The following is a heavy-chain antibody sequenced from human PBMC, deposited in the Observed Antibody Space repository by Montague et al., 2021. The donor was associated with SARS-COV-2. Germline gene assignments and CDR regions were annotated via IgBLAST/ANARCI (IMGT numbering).Heavy chain of an antibody. D-gene: IGHD3-10*01. V-gene: IGHV3-30-3*01. CDR1: GFTFSSYA. CDR2: ISYDGSNK. J-gene: IGHJ5*02. Sequence: SRRLSCAASGFTFSSYAMHWVRQAPGKGLEWVAVISYDGSNKYYADSVKGRFTISRDNSKNTLYLQMNSLRAEDTAVYYCARDTIYGSGSTGFDPWGQGTLVTVSS. CDR3: ARDTIYGSGSTGFDP.